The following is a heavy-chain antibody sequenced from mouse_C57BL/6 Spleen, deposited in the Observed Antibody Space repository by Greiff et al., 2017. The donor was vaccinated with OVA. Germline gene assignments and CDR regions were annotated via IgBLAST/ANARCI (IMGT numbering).Heavy chain of an antibody. CDR3: ARDYYGSSPNWDCFDY. CDR2: INPSNGGT. V-gene: IGHV1-53*01. Sequence: QVQLQQPGTELVKPGASVKLSCKASGYTFTSYWMHWVKQRPGQGLEWIGNINPSNGGTNYNEKFKSKATLTVDKSSSTAYMQLSSLTSEDSAVYYCARDYYGSSPNWDCFDYWGQGTTLTVSS. CDR1: GYTFTSYW. J-gene: IGHJ2*01. D-gene: IGHD1-1*01.